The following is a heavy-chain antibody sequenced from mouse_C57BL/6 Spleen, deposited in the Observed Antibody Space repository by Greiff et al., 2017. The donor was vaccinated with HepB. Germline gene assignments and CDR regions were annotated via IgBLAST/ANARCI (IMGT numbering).Heavy chain of an antibody. D-gene: IGHD1-1*01. J-gene: IGHJ1*03. Sequence: QVTLKVCGPGILQSSQTLSLTCSFSGFSLSTSGMGVSWIRQPSGKGLEWLAHIYWGDDKRYNPSLKSRLTISKDTSRNQVFLKITSVDTADTATYYCARRATDYYGSYWYFDVWGTGTTVTVSS. CDR1: GFSLSTSGMG. CDR2: IYWGDDK. V-gene: IGHV8-12*01. CDR3: ARRATDYYGSYWYFDV.